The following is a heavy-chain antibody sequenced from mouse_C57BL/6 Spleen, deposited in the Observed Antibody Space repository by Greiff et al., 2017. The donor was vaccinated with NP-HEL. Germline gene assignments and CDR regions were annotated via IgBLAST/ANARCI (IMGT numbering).Heavy chain of an antibody. CDR1: GYAFSSSW. J-gene: IGHJ4*01. CDR2: IYPGDGDT. V-gene: IGHV1-82*01. CDR3: ARRGSTGAMDY. Sequence: VHLVESGPELVKPGASVKISCKASGYAFSSSWMNWVKQRPGKGLEWIGRIYPGDGDTNYNGKFKGKATLTADKSSSTAYMQLSSLTSEDSAVYFCARRGSTGAMDYWGQGTSVTVSS. D-gene: IGHD1-1*01.